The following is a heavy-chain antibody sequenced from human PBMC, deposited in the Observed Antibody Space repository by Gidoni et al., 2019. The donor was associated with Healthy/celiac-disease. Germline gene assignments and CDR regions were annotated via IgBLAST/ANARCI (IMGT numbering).Heavy chain of an antibody. V-gene: IGHV4-59*01. J-gene: IGHJ6*02. Sequence: QVQLQESGPGLVKPSETLSLTCTVPGGSISRYYWSWIRQPPGKGLEWIGYIYYSGSTNYNPSLKSRVTISVDTSKNQFSLKLSSVTAADTAVYYCARGLKKGLYYYYGMDVWGQGTTVTVSS. CDR3: ARGLKKGLYYYYGMDV. CDR2: IYYSGST. CDR1: GGSISRYY.